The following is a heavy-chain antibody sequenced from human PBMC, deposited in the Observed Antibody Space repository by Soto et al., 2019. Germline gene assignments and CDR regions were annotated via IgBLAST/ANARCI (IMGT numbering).Heavy chain of an antibody. CDR1: GFPFRSSS. J-gene: IGHJ4*02. CDR3: ARDLGEVSAF. D-gene: IGHD3-10*01. V-gene: IGHV3-21*01. Sequence: GGSLRLSCAASGFPFRSSSMNWVRQAPGKGLEWPSSISSSSYYIFYADSVQGRFTISRDNAKNSLYLQMNSLRAEDTAVYYCARDLGEVSAFWGQGTPVTVSS. CDR2: ISSSSYYI.